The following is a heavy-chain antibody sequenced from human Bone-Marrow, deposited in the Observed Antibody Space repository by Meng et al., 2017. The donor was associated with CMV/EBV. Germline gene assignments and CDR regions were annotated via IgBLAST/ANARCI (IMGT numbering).Heavy chain of an antibody. Sequence: SETLSLTCAVYGGSFSGYYWSWIRQPPGKGLEWIEEINHSGSTNYNPSLKSRVTISVDTSKNQFSLKLSSVTAADTAVYYCARDGRDCSSTSCYQPVYYYGMDVWVQGTTVPVSS. J-gene: IGHJ6*02. CDR1: GGSFSGYY. D-gene: IGHD2-2*01. V-gene: IGHV4-34*01. CDR2: INHSGST. CDR3: ARDGRDCSSTSCYQPVYYYGMDV.